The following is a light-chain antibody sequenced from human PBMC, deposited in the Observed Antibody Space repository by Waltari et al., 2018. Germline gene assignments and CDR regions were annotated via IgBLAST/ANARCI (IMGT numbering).Light chain of an antibody. CDR2: KSS. J-gene: IGKJ5*01. CDR1: PSISSW. V-gene: IGKV1-5*03. CDR3: QQYSDDPMT. Sequence: DIQMTQSPSALSASVGDRVTITCRASPSISSWLAWYQQKPGEVPKLLIQKSSHLQSGVPSRFSGSGSGTEMTLTISGLQSDDFAIYYCQQYSDDPMTFGQGTRLENK.